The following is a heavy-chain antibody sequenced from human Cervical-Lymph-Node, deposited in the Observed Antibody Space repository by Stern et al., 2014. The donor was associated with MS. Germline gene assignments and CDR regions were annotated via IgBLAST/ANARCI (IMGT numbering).Heavy chain of an antibody. V-gene: IGHV5-51*01. D-gene: IGHD4-23*01. Sequence: MQLVQSGAEVKKPGESLKISCKASGYMFASHWIGWVRQMPGKGLEWMGIIDPGDYNTISSPSSQGQVTISVDKSPSTAYLQWNSLKASDTAMYYCARVNGGNSDWFDPWGQGTLVTVSS. CDR1: GYMFASHW. CDR2: IDPGDYNT. CDR3: ARVNGGNSDWFDP. J-gene: IGHJ5*02.